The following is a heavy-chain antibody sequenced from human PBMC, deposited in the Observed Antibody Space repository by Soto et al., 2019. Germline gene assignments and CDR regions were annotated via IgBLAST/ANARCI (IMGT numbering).Heavy chain of an antibody. J-gene: IGHJ6*02. D-gene: IGHD3-10*01. Sequence: PGESLKISCKGSGYSFTSYWIGWVRQMPGKGLEWMGIIYPGDSDTRYSPSFQGQVTTSADKSISTAYLQWSSLKASDTAMYYCARSLARYYGSGIFYYYGMDVWGQGTTVTVSS. CDR1: GYSFTSYW. CDR3: ARSLARYYGSGIFYYYGMDV. V-gene: IGHV5-51*01. CDR2: IYPGDSDT.